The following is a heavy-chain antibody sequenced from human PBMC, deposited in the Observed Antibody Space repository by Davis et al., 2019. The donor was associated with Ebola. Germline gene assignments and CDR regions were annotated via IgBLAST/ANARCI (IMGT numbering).Heavy chain of an antibody. Sequence: ASVKVSCKASGYTFRNSAISWVRQAPGQGLEWMGRINPNSGVANYAQKFQGRVTMTRDTSSSTAHMELRSLRSDDTAVYYCARDRCSSCYAGAMDVWGKGTTVTVSS. CDR1: GYTFRNSA. J-gene: IGHJ6*04. D-gene: IGHD2-2*01. CDR3: ARDRCSSCYAGAMDV. CDR2: INPNSGVA. V-gene: IGHV1-2*06.